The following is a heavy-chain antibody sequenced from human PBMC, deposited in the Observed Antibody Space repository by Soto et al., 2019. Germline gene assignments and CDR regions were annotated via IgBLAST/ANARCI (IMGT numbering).Heavy chain of an antibody. CDR3: ATIASHFYYYSMDV. D-gene: IGHD6-6*01. Sequence: GASVKVSCKASVYTFTSFIIHWVRQAPAQSLEWLGWINAGNGDTKYSQKFQGRVTITRDTSARTAYMELSSLRSQDTAVYYCATIASHFYYYSMDVWGQGTTVTVSS. CDR2: INAGNGDT. CDR1: VYTFTSFI. V-gene: IGHV1-3*01. J-gene: IGHJ6*02.